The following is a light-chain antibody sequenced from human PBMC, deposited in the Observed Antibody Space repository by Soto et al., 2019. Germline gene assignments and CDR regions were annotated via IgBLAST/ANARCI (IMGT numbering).Light chain of an antibody. Sequence: DIQMTQSPSTLSASVGDRVTITCRASQSISSWLAWFQQKPGKAPNLLIYKASSLESGVPSRFSGSGSGTDFTLTISGLQPDDFATYFCQQHNDYPTTFGRGTRLEIK. CDR3: QQHNDYPTT. CDR2: KAS. V-gene: IGKV1-5*03. J-gene: IGKJ5*01. CDR1: QSISSW.